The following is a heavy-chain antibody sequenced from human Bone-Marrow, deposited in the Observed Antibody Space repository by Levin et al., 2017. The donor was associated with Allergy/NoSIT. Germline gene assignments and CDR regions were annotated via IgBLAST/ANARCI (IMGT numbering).Heavy chain of an antibody. CDR3: AIDHPPTKGFDY. J-gene: IGHJ4*02. CDR1: GYTFTSYD. Sequence: PGGSLRLSCKASGYTFTSYDINWVRQATGQGLEWMGWMNPNSGNTGYAQKFQGRVTMTRNTSISTAYMELSSLRSEDTAVYYCAIDHPPTKGFDYWGQGTLVTVSS. CDR2: MNPNSGNT. V-gene: IGHV1-8*01.